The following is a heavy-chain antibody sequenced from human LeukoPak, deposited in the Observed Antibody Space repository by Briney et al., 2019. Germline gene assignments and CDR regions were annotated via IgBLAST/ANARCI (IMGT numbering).Heavy chain of an antibody. D-gene: IGHD3-22*01. Sequence: SETLSLTCTVSGGSISSYYWSWIRQPPGKGLEWIGYIYYSGSTNYNPSLKSRVTISVDTSKNQLSLKLSSVTAADTAVYYCASAYYYDSSGYYRWGQGTLVTVSS. V-gene: IGHV4-59*01. CDR1: GGSISSYY. J-gene: IGHJ4*02. CDR2: IYYSGST. CDR3: ASAYYYDSSGYYR.